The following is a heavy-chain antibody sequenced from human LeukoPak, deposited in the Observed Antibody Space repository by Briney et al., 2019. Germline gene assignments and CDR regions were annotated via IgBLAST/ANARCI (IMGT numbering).Heavy chain of an antibody. CDR2: INPNSGGT. CDR1: GYTFTGYY. CDR3: AREAVAKNNWFDP. J-gene: IGHJ5*02. V-gene: IGHV1-2*06. Sequence: ASVKVSCKASGYTFTGYYMHWVRQAPGQGLEWVGRINPNSGGTNYAQKFQGRVTMTRDTSISTAYMELSRLRSDHTAVYYCAREAVAKNNWFDPWGQGTLVTVSS.